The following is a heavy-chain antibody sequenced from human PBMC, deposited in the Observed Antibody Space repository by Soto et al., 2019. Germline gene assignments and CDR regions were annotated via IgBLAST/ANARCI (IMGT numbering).Heavy chain of an antibody. CDR3: ARVRVITFGGVIVIPDDYFDY. V-gene: IGHV4-34*01. CDR2: INHSGST. D-gene: IGHD3-16*02. CDR1: GFC. Sequence: GFCVRRISQKPRKGLEWIGEINHSGSTNYNPSLKSRVTISVDTSKNQFSLKLSSVTAADTAVYYCARVRVITFGGVIVIPDDYFDYWGQGTLVTVSS. J-gene: IGHJ4*02.